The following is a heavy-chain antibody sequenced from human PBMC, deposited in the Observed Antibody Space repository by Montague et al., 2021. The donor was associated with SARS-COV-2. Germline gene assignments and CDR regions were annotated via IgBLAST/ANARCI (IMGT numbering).Heavy chain of an antibody. Sequence: SLRLSCEASGFTFSNAWMSWVRQAPGKGLEWVGRIKSKTDGGTTDYAXPVKGRFTISRDDSKNTLYPQMNSLKTEDTAVYYRTTDYLDGLLWFGELPRYFDYWGQGTLVTVSS. CDR2: IKSKTDGGTT. J-gene: IGHJ4*02. CDR3: TTDYLDGLLWFGELPRYFDY. CDR1: GFTFSNAW. V-gene: IGHV3-15*01. D-gene: IGHD3-10*01.